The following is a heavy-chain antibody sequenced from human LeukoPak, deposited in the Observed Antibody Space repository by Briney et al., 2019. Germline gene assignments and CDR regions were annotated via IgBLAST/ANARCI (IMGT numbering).Heavy chain of an antibody. CDR2: IYWDDSK. CDR3: AHRLFSQSNARIDY. V-gene: IGHV2-5*02. Sequence: SGPTLVNPTQTLTLTCTFSGFSLSTSGVGVGWIRQPPGKALDWLAFIYWDDSKRYSPSLRSRLTITKDTSKNQVVLTMTNMDPVDTATYYCAHRLFSQSNARIDYWGQGTLVTVSS. CDR1: GFSLSTSGVG. J-gene: IGHJ4*02.